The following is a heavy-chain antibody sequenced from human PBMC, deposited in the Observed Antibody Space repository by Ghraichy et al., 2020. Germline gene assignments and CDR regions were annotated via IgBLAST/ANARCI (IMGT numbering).Heavy chain of an antibody. CDR3: ARAPFTVTKALDY. Sequence: GGSLRLSCAASGFRFSDYSMNWVRKAPGKGLEWVSYINTASSVLYYADSVKGRFTISRDNAKNSLSLQMNSLRDEDTAVYYCARAPFTVTKALDYWGQGTLVTVSS. CDR2: INTASSVL. CDR1: GFRFSDYS. D-gene: IGHD4-17*01. V-gene: IGHV3-48*02. J-gene: IGHJ4*02.